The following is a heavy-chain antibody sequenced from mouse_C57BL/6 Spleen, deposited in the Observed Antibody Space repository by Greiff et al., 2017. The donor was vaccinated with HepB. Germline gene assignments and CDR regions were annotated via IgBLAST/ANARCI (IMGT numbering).Heavy chain of an antibody. CDR2: IDPETGGT. Sequence: VQLQQSGAELVRPGASVTLSCKASGYTFTDYEMHWVKQTPVHGLEWIGAIDPETGGTAYNQKFKGKAILTADKSSSTAYMELRSLTSEDSAVYYCTRYDYGSSYYAMDYWGQGTSVTVSS. CDR3: TRYDYGSSYYAMDY. J-gene: IGHJ4*01. D-gene: IGHD1-1*01. V-gene: IGHV1-15*01. CDR1: GYTFTDYE.